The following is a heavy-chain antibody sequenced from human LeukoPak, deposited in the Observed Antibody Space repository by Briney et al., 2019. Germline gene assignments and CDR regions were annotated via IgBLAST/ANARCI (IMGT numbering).Heavy chain of an antibody. V-gene: IGHV3-30*02. CDR2: IRYDGSNK. D-gene: IGHD3-3*01. J-gene: IGHJ5*02. CDR1: GFTFNSYG. Sequence: PGGSLRLSCAASGFTFNSYGMHWVRQAPGKGLEWVAFIRYDGSNKYYADSVKGRFTISRDNSKNTLYLQMNSLRAEDTAVYYCAKSAPLTIFGVAHPFDPWGQGTLVTVSS. CDR3: AKSAPLTIFGVAHPFDP.